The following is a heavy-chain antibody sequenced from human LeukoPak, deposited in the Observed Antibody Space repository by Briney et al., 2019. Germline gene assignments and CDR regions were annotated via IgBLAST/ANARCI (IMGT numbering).Heavy chain of an antibody. V-gene: IGHV4-61*02. CDR2: IYTSGST. CDR1: GGSISSGSYY. J-gene: IGHJ4*02. CDR3: ASEITIFGVVIDY. D-gene: IGHD3-3*01. Sequence: PSETLSLTCTVSGGSISSGSYYWSWIRQPAGKGLEWIGRIYTSGSTNYNPSLKSRVTISVDTSKNQFPLKLSSVTAADTAVYYCASEITIFGVVIDYWGQGTLVTVSS.